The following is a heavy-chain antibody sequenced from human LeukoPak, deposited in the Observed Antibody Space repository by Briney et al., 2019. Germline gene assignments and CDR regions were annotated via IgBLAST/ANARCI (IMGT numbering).Heavy chain of an antibody. J-gene: IGHJ4*02. V-gene: IGHV4-39*01. CDR2: IYYSGST. CDR3: ARRVGATYFDY. D-gene: IGHD1-26*01. CDR1: GGSISSSSYY. Sequence: SETLSLTCTVSGGSISSSSYYWGWIRQPPGKGLEWIGSIYYSGSTYYNPSLKSRVTISVDTSKNQFSLKLSSVTAADTAVCYCARRVGATYFDYWGQGTLVTVSS.